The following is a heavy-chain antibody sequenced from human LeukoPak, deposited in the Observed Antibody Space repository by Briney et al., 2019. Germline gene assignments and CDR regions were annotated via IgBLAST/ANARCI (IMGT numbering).Heavy chain of an antibody. CDR1: GFTFSSYS. D-gene: IGHD6-13*01. V-gene: IGHV3-48*01. Sequence: PGGSLRLSCAASGFTFSSYSMNWVRQAPGKGLEWVSYISSSSSTIYYADSVKGRFTISRDNAKNSLYLQMNSLRAEDTAVYYCARSMEGYSSIGGYWGQGTLVTVSS. CDR2: ISSSSSTI. CDR3: ARSMEGYSSIGGY. J-gene: IGHJ4*02.